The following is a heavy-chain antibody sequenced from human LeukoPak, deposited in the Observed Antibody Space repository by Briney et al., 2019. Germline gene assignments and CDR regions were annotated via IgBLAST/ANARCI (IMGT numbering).Heavy chain of an antibody. CDR2: ISYDGSKK. D-gene: IGHD5-24*01. Sequence: GGSLRLSCAASGFTFRSYGMHWVRQAPGKGLEWVAIISYDGSKKYYGDSVKGRFTISRDNSKNTLYLQMNSLRAEDTAVYYCAKPRDGYNSWYYFDYWGQGTLVTVSS. J-gene: IGHJ4*02. V-gene: IGHV3-30*18. CDR3: AKPRDGYNSWYYFDY. CDR1: GFTFRSYG.